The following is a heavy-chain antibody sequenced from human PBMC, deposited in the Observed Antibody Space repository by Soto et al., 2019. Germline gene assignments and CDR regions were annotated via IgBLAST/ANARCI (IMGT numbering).Heavy chain of an antibody. CDR2: ISSSSSTI. D-gene: IGHD3-3*01. Sequence: GGSLRLSCAASGFTFSSYSMNWVRQAPGKGLEWVSYISSSSSTIYYADSVKGRFTISRDNAKNSLYLQMNSLRDEDTAVYYCARGYYDFWSGYSDYWGQGTLVTVSS. CDR3: ARGYYDFWSGYSDY. CDR1: GFTFSSYS. J-gene: IGHJ4*02. V-gene: IGHV3-48*02.